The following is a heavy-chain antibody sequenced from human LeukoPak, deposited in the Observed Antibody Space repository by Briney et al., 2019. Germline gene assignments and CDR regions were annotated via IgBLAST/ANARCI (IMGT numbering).Heavy chain of an antibody. V-gene: IGHV3-7*01. J-gene: IGHJ4*02. CDR3: GRHRSGSGTYFIDY. CDR1: GFTFSSYS. Sequence: PGGSLRLSCVVSGFTFSSYSMIWVRQAPGKGLQWVANMKKDGSETNYVDSVKGRFTISRGNAKNSLYLQMNSLRAEDTAVYYCGRHRSGSGTYFIDYWGQGTLVSVSS. D-gene: IGHD3-10*01. CDR2: MKKDGSET.